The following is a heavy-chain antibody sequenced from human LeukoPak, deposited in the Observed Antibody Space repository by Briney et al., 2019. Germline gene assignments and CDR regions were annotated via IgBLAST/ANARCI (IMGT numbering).Heavy chain of an antibody. CDR1: GLTFSSYA. D-gene: IGHD2-15*01. J-gene: IGHJ4*02. CDR2: ISNNGGYT. CDR3: AKQLGYCSDGSCYFPY. V-gene: IGHV3-23*01. Sequence: GRSLRLSCAASGLTFSSYAMHWVRQAPGKGLEWVSAISNNGGYTYYADSVQGRFTISRDNSKSTLCLQMNSLRAEDTAVYYCAKQLGYCSDGSCYFPYWGQGTLVTVSS.